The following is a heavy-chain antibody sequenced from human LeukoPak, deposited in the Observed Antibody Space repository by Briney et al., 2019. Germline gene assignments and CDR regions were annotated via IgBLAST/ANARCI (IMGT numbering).Heavy chain of an antibody. Sequence: PSETLSLTCTVSGGSMSNSNYYWGWIRQPPGKGLEWIGSIYYSGSTYYNPSLKSRVTISVDTSKNQFSLKLSSVTAADTAVYYCARLADSGWYLPYYFDYWGQGTLVTVSS. D-gene: IGHD6-19*01. J-gene: IGHJ4*02. V-gene: IGHV4-39*01. CDR2: IYYSGST. CDR3: ARLADSGWYLPYYFDY. CDR1: GGSMSNSNYY.